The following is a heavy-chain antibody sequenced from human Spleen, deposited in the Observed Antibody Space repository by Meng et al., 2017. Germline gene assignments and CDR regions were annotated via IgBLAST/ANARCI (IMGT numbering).Heavy chain of an antibody. V-gene: IGHV4-34*01. J-gene: IGHJ4*02. CDR2: INHSGST. D-gene: IGHD4-11*01. CDR1: GGSFSEYY. Sequence: QVQLQKGGAGLLKPSGTLSLTVVFSGGSFSEYYWSWIRQPPEKGLEWIGEINHSGSTNYNPSLESRATISVDTSQNNLSLKLSSVTAADSAVYYCARGPTTMAHDFDYWGQGTLVTVSS. CDR3: ARGPTTMAHDFDY.